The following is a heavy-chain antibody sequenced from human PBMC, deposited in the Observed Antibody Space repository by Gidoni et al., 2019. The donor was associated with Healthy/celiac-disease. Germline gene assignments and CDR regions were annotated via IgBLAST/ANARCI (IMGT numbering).Heavy chain of an antibody. J-gene: IGHJ6*02. Sequence: EVQLLESGGGLVQPGGSLRLSCAASGFTFSSYAMSWVRQAPGKGLGWVSAISGSGGSTYYADSVKGRFTISRDNSKNTLYLQMNSLRAEDTAVYYCAKCGWQHYGMDVWGQGTTVTVSS. CDR3: AKCGWQHYGMDV. CDR2: ISGSGGST. V-gene: IGHV3-23*01. CDR1: GFTFSSYA. D-gene: IGHD6-19*01.